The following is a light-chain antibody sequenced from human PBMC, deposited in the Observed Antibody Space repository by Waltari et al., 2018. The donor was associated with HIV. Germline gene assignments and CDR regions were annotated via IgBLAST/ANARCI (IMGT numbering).Light chain of an antibody. V-gene: IGLV1-47*01. CDR3: AAWEDSLSPNYV. J-gene: IGLJ1*01. CDR1: SSNIGSNY. Sequence: QSVLTQPPSASGTPGQRVTISCSGSSSNIGSNYVYWYQQLPGTAPKLLIYRNNQRPSGVPDRFSGSKSGTSASLAISGLRSEDEADYYCAAWEDSLSPNYVFGTGTKVTVL. CDR2: RNN.